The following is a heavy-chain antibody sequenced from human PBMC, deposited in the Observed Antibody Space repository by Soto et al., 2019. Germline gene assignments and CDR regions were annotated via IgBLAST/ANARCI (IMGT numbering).Heavy chain of an antibody. CDR2: ISGSNNNI. CDR3: ASERLCGADCYFFDN. V-gene: IGHV3-48*03. J-gene: IGHJ4*02. Sequence: EVQLVETGGGSVQPGGSLRLSCAASGFTLRNYEMNWVRQAPGKGLEWISKISGSNNNIYYADSVRGRFTISRDNAKNYLYLQMNSLRAEDTAIYYCASERLCGADCYFFDNWGQGTQVTVSS. D-gene: IGHD2-21*02. CDR1: GFTLRNYE.